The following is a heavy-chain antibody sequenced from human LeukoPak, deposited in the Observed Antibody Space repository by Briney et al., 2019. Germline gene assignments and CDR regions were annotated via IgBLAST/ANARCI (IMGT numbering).Heavy chain of an antibody. CDR2: INSDGSIT. J-gene: IGHJ4*02. D-gene: IGHD3-3*01. CDR3: ARDHGWSFDY. Sequence: PGGSLRLSCAASGFTFTTYWMHWVRQAPGKGLVWVSHINSDGSITSYADSVKGRFTIPRDNAKNTLYLQMNSLRAEDTAVYYCARDHGWSFDYWGQGILVTVSS. CDR1: GFTFTTYW. V-gene: IGHV3-74*01.